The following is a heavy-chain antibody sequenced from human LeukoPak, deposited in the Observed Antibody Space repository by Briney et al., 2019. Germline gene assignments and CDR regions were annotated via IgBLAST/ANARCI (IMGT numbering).Heavy chain of an antibody. CDR2: VYHSGST. J-gene: IGHJ4*02. Sequence: PSETLSLTCTVSGDSISSSSYYWGWIRQPPGKGLEWIGSVYHSGSTYHTPSLKSRVAISVDTSNNRFSLKLNSVTAADTAVYYCARKIWRSDRNYFDYWGKGTLVIVSS. D-gene: IGHD3-16*02. V-gene: IGHV4-39*02. CDR3: ARKIWRSDRNYFDY. CDR1: GDSISSSSYY.